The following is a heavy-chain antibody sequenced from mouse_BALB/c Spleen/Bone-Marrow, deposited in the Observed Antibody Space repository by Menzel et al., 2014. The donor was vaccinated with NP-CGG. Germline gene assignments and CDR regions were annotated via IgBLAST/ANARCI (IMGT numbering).Heavy chain of an antibody. V-gene: IGHV14-3*02. CDR2: IDPANGNT. CDR3: ALYYYGSSGFAY. CDR1: GFNIKDTY. Sequence: EVMLVESGAELVKPGASVKLSCTASGFNIKDTYMHWVKQRPEQGLEWIGRIDPANGNTKYDPKFQGKATITADTSSNTAYLQLSSLTSEDTAVYYCALYYYGSSGFAYWGQGTLVTVSA. D-gene: IGHD1-1*01. J-gene: IGHJ3*01.